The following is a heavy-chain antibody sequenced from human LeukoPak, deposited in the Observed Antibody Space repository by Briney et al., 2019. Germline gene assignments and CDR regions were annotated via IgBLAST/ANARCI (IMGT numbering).Heavy chain of an antibody. CDR3: AKTPTFYDVLTGYSNDY. V-gene: IGHV3-23*01. CDR1: GFTFSSYA. J-gene: IGHJ4*02. CDR2: IGGIGDNT. D-gene: IGHD3-9*01. Sequence: GGSLRLSCAASGFTFSSYAMSWVRQAPGKGLEWVSSIGGIGDNTHYADSVKGRFTNSRDTSRNTLYLQMNTLRVEDTAIYYCAKTPTFYDVLTGYSNDYWGQGTLVTVSS.